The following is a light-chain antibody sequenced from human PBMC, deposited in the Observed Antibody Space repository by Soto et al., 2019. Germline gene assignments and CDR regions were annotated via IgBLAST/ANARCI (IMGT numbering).Light chain of an antibody. CDR1: QSISSW. CDR2: DAS. Sequence: DIQMTQSPSTLSASVGDRVTITCRASQSISSWLAWYQQKPGKAPKLLIYDASSLESGVPSRFSGSGSGTEFTLTISSLQPDDFATYDCQQYETYSTFGQGTKVEIK. J-gene: IGKJ1*01. CDR3: QQYETYST. V-gene: IGKV1-5*01.